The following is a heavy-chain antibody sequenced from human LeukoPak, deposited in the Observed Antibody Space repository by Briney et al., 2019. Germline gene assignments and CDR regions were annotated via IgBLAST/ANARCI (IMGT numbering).Heavy chain of an antibody. CDR1: GYTFTGYY. V-gene: IGHV1-2*04. CDR3: ARARITMVRGVSGGFDP. Sequence: ASVKVSCKASGYTFTGYYMHWVRQAPGQGLEWMGWINPNSGGTNYAQKFQGWVTMTRDTSISTAYMELSRLRSDDTAVYYCARARITMVRGVSGGFDPRGQGTLVTVSS. CDR2: INPNSGGT. D-gene: IGHD3-10*01. J-gene: IGHJ5*02.